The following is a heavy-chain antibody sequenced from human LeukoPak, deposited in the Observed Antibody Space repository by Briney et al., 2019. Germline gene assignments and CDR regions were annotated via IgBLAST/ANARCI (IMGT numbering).Heavy chain of an antibody. Sequence: PGGSLRLSCAASGFTFSSYSMNWVRQAPGKGLEWVSYISSRSSTIYYADSVEGRFTISRDNAKNSLYLQMNSLRDEDTAVYYCARALYDISRIDYWGRGTLVTVSS. D-gene: IGHD3-9*01. J-gene: IGHJ4*02. CDR2: ISSRSSTI. CDR1: GFTFSSYS. CDR3: ARALYDISRIDY. V-gene: IGHV3-48*02.